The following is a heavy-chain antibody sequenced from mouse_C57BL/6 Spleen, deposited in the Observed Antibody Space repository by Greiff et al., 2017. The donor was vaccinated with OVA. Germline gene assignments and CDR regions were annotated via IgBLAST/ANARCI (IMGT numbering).Heavy chain of an antibody. CDR2: IDPETGGT. CDR1: GYTFTDYE. J-gene: IGHJ2*01. D-gene: IGHD1-1*01. V-gene: IGHV1-15*01. CDR3: TRGFTTEYYFDY. Sequence: VHLVESGAELVRPGASVTLSCKASGYTFTDYEMHWVKQTPVHGLEWIGAIDPETGGTAYNQKFKGKAILTADKSSSTAYMELRSLTSEDSAVYYCTRGFTTEYYFDYWGQGTTLTVSS.